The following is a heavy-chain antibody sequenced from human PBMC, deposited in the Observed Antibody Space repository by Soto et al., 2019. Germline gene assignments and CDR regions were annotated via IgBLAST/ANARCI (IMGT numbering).Heavy chain of an antibody. CDR3: ATDSLRMYKYYGLGV. Sequence: QVQLQESGPGLVKPSGTLSLTCAVSGGSITSSNWWSWVRQTPGKGLEWIGEIYHSGNTNYNPSLRSRVTITVDKSRNQFSLKLISVTASDTAVYSCATDSLRMYKYYGLGVWGQGTTVIVSS. CDR1: GGSITSSNW. D-gene: IGHD1-1*01. J-gene: IGHJ6*02. V-gene: IGHV4-4*02. CDR2: IYHSGNT.